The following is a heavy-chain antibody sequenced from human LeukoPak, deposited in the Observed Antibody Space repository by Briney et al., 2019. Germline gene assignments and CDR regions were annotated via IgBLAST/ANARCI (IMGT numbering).Heavy chain of an antibody. CDR2: ISSSSSYI. D-gene: IGHD5-12*01. Sequence: GGSLRLSCAGSGFTFSRYSMNWVRQAPGKGLEWVSSISSSSSYIYYADSVKGRFTISRDNSKNTLYLQMNSLRAEDTAVYYCARARGYSGYLDYWGQGTLVTVSS. J-gene: IGHJ4*02. CDR1: GFTFSRYS. V-gene: IGHV3-21*04. CDR3: ARARGYSGYLDY.